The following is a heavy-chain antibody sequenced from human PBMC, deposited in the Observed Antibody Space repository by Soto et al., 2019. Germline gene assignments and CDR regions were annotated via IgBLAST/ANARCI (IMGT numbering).Heavy chain of an antibody. CDR2: INPGNVNSNI. CDR3: ARVFGLYSSGWYAF. CDR1: GYSFLNYA. D-gene: IGHD6-19*01. V-gene: IGHV1-3*01. J-gene: IGHJ4*02. Sequence: ASVKVSCKASGYSFLNYAIHWVRQAPGQGLEWMGWINPGNVNSNIRYAQKFQGRVTFTTDTSAKTAYIEMSSLTSEDTAVYYCARVFGLYSSGWYAFWGQGTLVTVSS.